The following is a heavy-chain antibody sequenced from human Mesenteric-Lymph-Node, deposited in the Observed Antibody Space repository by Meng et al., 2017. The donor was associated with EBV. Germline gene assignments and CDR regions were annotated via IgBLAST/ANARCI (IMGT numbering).Heavy chain of an antibody. J-gene: IGHJ4*02. V-gene: IGHV4-4*02. CDR1: GDSLTRTNW. CDR3: ARRREYSSGWPIDY. CDR2: IFHSGIT. Sequence: QVQLQGAGPGLVKPSGTLSLTCAVSGDSLTRTNWWSWVRQPPGKGLEWIGEIFHSGITNYNPSLKSRITLSVDKSKNLFSLNLSSVTAADTAVYFCARRREYSSGWPIDYWGQGTLVTVSS. D-gene: IGHD6-19*01.